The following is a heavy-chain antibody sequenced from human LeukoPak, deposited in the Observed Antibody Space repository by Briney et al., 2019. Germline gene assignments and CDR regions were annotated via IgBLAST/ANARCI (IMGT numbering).Heavy chain of an antibody. Sequence: PSETLSLTSAVYGGSFSDYYWSWIRQPPGKGLEWIGEINHSGSTNYHPSLKSRVTISVDTSKNQFSLKLSSVTAADTAVYYCARVRPNYYYYMDVWGKGATVTVSS. V-gene: IGHV4-34*01. CDR3: ARVRPNYYYYMDV. J-gene: IGHJ6*03. CDR2: INHSGST. CDR1: GGSFSDYY.